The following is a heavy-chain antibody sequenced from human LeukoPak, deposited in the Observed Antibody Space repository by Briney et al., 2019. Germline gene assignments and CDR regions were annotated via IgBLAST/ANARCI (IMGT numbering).Heavy chain of an antibody. V-gene: IGHV1-69*05. Sequence: SVKVSCKASGGTFSSYAISWVRQAPGQGLEWMGGIIPIFGTVNYAQKFQGRVTITTDESTSTAYMELSSLRSEDTAVYYCARAKNKARVTIMDSSGYFHFDYWGQGTLVTVSS. J-gene: IGHJ4*02. CDR1: GGTFSSYA. D-gene: IGHD3-22*01. CDR3: ARAKNKARVTIMDSSGYFHFDY. CDR2: IIPIFGTV.